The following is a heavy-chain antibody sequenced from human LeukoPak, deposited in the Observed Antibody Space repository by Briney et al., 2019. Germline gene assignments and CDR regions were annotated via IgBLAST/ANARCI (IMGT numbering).Heavy chain of an antibody. Sequence: PSETLSLTCSVSGGSISTYYWSWIRQPPGKGLEWIGYIYSSGSTYYNPSLQSRVTISVDTSKNQFSLKLSSVTAADTAVYYCARSKWANFDYWGQGTLVTVSS. CDR2: IYSSGST. V-gene: IGHV4-59*01. D-gene: IGHD2-8*01. CDR3: ARSKWANFDY. CDR1: GGSISTYY. J-gene: IGHJ4*02.